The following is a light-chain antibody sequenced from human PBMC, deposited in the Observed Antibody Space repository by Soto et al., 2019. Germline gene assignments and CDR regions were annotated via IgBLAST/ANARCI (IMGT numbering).Light chain of an antibody. CDR2: AAS. J-gene: IGKJ1*01. Sequence: AIRMTQSPSSLSASTGYRVTITCRASQGISSYLAWYQQKPGKAPKLLVHAASTLQSGVPQRLSGSGSGTEFTLTISSLQTDDFSTYYCQQYHSYWTFGQGTKVDIK. CDR3: QQYHSYWT. CDR1: QGISSY. V-gene: IGKV1-8*01.